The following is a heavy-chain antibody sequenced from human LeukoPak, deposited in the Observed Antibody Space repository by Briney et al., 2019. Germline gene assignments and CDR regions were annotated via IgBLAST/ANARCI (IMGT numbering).Heavy chain of an antibody. Sequence: GGSLRPSCAASGFTFSDYYMSWIRQAPGKGLEWVSYISSSGSTIYYADSVKGRFTISRDNAKNSLYLQMNSLRAEDTAVYYCARAGIAAKNWFDPWGQGTLVTVSS. CDR1: GFTFSDYY. V-gene: IGHV3-11*01. CDR3: ARAGIAAKNWFDP. J-gene: IGHJ5*02. CDR2: ISSSGSTI. D-gene: IGHD6-13*01.